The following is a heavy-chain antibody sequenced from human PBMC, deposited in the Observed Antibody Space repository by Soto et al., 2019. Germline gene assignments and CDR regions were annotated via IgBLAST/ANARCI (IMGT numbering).Heavy chain of an antibody. J-gene: IGHJ4*02. V-gene: IGHV2-5*02. CDR3: AHRRRGSYFDY. CDR1: GFSLSTSGVG. CDR2: IYWDDDK. Sequence: QITLKESGPALVKPTQTLTLTCTFSGFSLSTSGVGVCWIRQPPGKALEWLALIYWDDDKRYSPSLKSTRTITNDTSNNQVVVTMTKMHPVDTATYYGAHRRRGSYFDYGCQGTLVTVSS. D-gene: IGHD3-16*01.